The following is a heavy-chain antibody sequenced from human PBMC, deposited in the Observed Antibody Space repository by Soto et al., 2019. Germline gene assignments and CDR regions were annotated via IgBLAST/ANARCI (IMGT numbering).Heavy chain of an antibody. V-gene: IGHV3-33*01. Sequence: QVQLVESGGGVVQPGRSLRLACAASGFTFSHYGMHWVRQAPGKGLEWVAAIRSDGSNNYYADSVRGRFTISRDDSKATVFLQVYSLRAGDTAVYYCASDSDTSGSYWYFDLWGRGTLVTVSS. CDR1: GFTFSHYG. CDR2: IRSDGSNN. CDR3: ASDSDTSGSYWYFDL. D-gene: IGHD1-26*01. J-gene: IGHJ2*01.